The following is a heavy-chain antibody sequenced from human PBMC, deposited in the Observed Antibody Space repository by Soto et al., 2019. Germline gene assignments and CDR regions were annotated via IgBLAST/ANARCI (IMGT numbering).Heavy chain of an antibody. D-gene: IGHD2-15*01. CDR2: ISYDGSNK. V-gene: IGHV3-30-3*01. CDR3: GRVPASSGRAHFDY. Sequence: QVQLVESGGGVVQPGRSLRLSCAASGFTFSSYAMHWVRQAPGKGLEWVAVISYDGSNKYYADSVKGRFTISRDNSKKTMDRRMSSLRAEDKAVYYGGRVPASSGRAHFDYGGQGTLVTVS. CDR1: GFTFSSYA. J-gene: IGHJ4*02.